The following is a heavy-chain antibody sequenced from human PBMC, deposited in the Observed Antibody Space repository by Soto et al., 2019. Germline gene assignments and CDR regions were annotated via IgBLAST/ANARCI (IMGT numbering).Heavy chain of an antibody. D-gene: IGHD2-15*01. J-gene: IGHJ4*02. CDR2: IHYSGST. Sequence: SETLSLTCTVSGGSISSYYWSWIRQPPGKGLEWIGYIHYSGSTYYNPSLKSRVTISVDTSKNQFSLKLSSVTAADTAVYYCARDGHGGNQFDYWGQGTLVTVSS. CDR1: GGSISSYY. CDR3: ARDGHGGNQFDY. V-gene: IGHV4-59*01.